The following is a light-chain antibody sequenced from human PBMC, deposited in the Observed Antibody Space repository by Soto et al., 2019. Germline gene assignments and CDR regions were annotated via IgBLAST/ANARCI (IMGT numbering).Light chain of an antibody. CDR2: EVS. CDR3: SSNTGSNNLV. CDR1: SSDVGGYNY. J-gene: IGLJ3*02. Sequence: QSALTQPPSASGSPGQSVAISCTGTSSDVGGYNYVSWYQQHPGRAPELILYEVSKRPSGVPDRFSGSKSGNTASLTVSGLQAEDEADYYCSSNTGSNNLVFGGGTKLTVL. V-gene: IGLV2-8*01.